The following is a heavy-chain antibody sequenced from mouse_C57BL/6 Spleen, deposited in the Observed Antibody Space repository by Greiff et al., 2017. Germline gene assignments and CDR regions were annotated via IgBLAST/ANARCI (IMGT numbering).Heavy chain of an antibody. Sequence: EVHLVESGPELVKPGASVKMSCKASGYTFTDYNMHWVKQSHGKSLEWIGYINPNNGGTSYNQKFKGKATLTVNKSSSTAYMELRSLTSEDSAVYYCARWQKGYLAWFAYWGQGTLVTVSA. CDR1: GYTFTDYN. D-gene: IGHD2-3*01. CDR3: ARWQKGYLAWFAY. V-gene: IGHV1-22*01. J-gene: IGHJ3*01. CDR2: INPNNGGT.